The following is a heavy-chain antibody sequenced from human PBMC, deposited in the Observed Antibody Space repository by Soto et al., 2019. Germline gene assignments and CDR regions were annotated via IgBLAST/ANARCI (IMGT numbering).Heavy chain of an antibody. CDR3: TTDSYSTMIVVRFDY. CDR1: GFTFSGST. CDR2: IPSKTNTYAT. J-gene: IGHJ4*01. Sequence: GGSLRLSCASSGFTFSGSTIHWVRQTSGKGLEWVGRIPSKTNTYATAYAASVKGRFTISRDDSKNTAYLQMNSLKTEDTAVYYCTTDSYSTMIVVRFDYWGHGTLVTVSS. V-gene: IGHV3-73*01. D-gene: IGHD3-22*01.